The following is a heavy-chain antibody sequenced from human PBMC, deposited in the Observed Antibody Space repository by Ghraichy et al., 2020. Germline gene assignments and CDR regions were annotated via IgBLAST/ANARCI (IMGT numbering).Heavy chain of an antibody. J-gene: IGHJ4*02. Sequence: GESLNISCATFGFSFSNYAMSWVRQAPGKGLEWVSTISISGASTFYAGSVKGRFTISRDNSGNTVYLQMNSLRAEDTAVYYCAKGKRVVGATTIDYWGQGTLVTVSS. CDR1: GFSFSNYA. CDR2: ISISGAST. V-gene: IGHV3-23*01. CDR3: AKGKRVVGATTIDY. D-gene: IGHD1-26*01.